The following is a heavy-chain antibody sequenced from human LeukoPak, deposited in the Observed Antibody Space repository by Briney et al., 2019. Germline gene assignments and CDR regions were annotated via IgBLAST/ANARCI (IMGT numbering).Heavy chain of an antibody. D-gene: IGHD7-27*01. V-gene: IGHV4-30-2*03. CDR3: ARQGHWGYYFDS. CDR2: IYHSGST. CDR1: GGSISSGGYY. J-gene: IGHJ4*02. Sequence: SETLSLTCTVSGGSISSGGYYWSWIRQPPGKGLEWIGYIYHSGSTYYNPSLKSRVTISVDTSKNQFSLKLSSVTAADTAVYYCARQGHWGYYFDSWGQGALVTVSS.